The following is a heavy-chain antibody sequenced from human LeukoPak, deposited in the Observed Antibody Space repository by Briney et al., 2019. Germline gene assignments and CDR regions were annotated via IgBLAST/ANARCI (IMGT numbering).Heavy chain of an antibody. CDR3: VRQGYNYGAFNA. CDR1: GDSISCCY. V-gene: IGHV4-4*07. Sequence: KPSETLSLTCAVSGDSISCCYWTWIRQPAGKGLEWIGRIFISGTTNYNPSLQGRVTMSVDRSKSQFSLRLSSVTAADTAVYYCVRQGYNYGAFNAWGQGTLVTVSS. CDR2: IFISGTT. D-gene: IGHD5-18*01. J-gene: IGHJ4*02.